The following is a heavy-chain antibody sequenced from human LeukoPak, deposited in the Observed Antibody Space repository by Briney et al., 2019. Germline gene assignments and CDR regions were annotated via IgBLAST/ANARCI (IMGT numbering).Heavy chain of an antibody. CDR2: ISGSVANT. J-gene: IGHJ4*02. V-gene: IGHV3-23*01. CDR3: AKRLAYGSGGSDYFDF. D-gene: IGHD3-10*01. CDR1: GFTFTSYA. Sequence: PGGSLRLSCAASGFTFTSYAMRWVRQAPGKGLEWVSEISGSVANTYYADSVKGRFTISRDNSKNALYLQMSSLRAEDTAVYYCAKRLAYGSGGSDYFDFWGQGTLVTVSS.